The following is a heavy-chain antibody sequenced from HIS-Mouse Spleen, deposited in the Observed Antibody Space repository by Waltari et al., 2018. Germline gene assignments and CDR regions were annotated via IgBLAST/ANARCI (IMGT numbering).Heavy chain of an antibody. J-gene: IGHJ2*01. V-gene: IGHV4-39*07. D-gene: IGHD6-13*01. CDR1: GGSISSSSYY. CDR3: AREIPYSSSWYDWYFDL. CDR2: IYSSGST. Sequence: QLQLQESGPGLVQPSETLSLTCTVSGGSISSSSYYWGWIRPPQGKGLEWIGSIYSSGSTYDNPTLKSRVTISVDTSRNEFSLKLSSVTAADTAVYYCAREIPYSSSWYDWYFDLWGRGTLVTVSS.